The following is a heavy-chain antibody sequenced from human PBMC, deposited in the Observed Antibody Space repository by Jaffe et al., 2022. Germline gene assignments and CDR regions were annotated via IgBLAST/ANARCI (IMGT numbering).Heavy chain of an antibody. J-gene: IGHJ4*02. CDR2: IYHSGIT. CDR1: AFSISSGYY. CDR3: GRNMGADSSAYPY. Sequence: QVQLQESGPGLVKPSETLSLTCAVSAFSISSGYYWGWIRQPPGMRLEWIGSIYHSGITYYNPSLKSRVTISVDTSKNHFSLKLSSVTAADTAVYYCGRNMGADSSAYPYWGQGTLVTVSS. V-gene: IGHV4-38-2*01. D-gene: IGHD3-22*01.